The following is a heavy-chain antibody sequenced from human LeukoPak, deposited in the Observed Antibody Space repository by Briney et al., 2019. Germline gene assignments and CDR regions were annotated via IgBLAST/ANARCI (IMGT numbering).Heavy chain of an antibody. CDR1: GFTFSSYA. CDR2: ISGSGGST. J-gene: IGHJ4*02. Sequence: PGGSLRLSCAASGFTFSSYAMSWVRQAPGKGLEWVSAISGSGGSTYYADSVKGRFTISRDNSKNTLYLQMNSLRAEDTVVYYCAKVGYYYDSSGANTDYWGQGTLVTVSS. V-gene: IGHV3-23*01. CDR3: AKVGYYYDSSGANTDY. D-gene: IGHD3-22*01.